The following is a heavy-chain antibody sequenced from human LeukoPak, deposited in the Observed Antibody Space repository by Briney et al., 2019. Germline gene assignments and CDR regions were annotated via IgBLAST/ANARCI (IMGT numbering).Heavy chain of an antibody. V-gene: IGHV3-21*04. CDR2: ISGSGTYI. CDR3: AKSRSAIAAAGTNY. Sequence: GGSLRLSCAGSGFTFSSYSMNWVRQAPGKGLEWVSSISGSGTYIYYADSVKGRFTISRDNSKNTLYLQMNSLRAEDTAVFYCAKSRSAIAAAGTNYWGQGTQVTVSS. D-gene: IGHD6-13*01. J-gene: IGHJ4*02. CDR1: GFTFSSYS.